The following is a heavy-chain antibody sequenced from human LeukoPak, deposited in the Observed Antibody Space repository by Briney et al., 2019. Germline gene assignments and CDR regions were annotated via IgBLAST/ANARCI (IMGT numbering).Heavy chain of an antibody. D-gene: IGHD6-13*01. CDR2: IKQDGSDK. J-gene: IGHJ3*02. CDR1: GFTFSGSW. V-gene: IGHV3-7*01. CDR3: ARDKYGSSWQIVDAFDI. Sequence: GGSLRLSCAASGFTFSGSWMSWLRQAPGKGLEWVANIKQDGSDKYYVDSVKGRFTISRDNAKNSLYLQMNSLRAEDTAVYYCARDKYGSSWQIVDAFDIWGQGTMVTVSS.